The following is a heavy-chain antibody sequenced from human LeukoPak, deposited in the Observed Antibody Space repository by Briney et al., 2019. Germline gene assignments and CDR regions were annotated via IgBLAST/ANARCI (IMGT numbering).Heavy chain of an antibody. CDR2: IYDSGSTSYSGST. Sequence: PSETLSLTCTVPGGSISSDSWSWIRQTPGKGLEWIGYIYDSGSTSYSGSTNYNPSLKSRLTISVDTSKNQFSLKLSSVTAADTAVYYCARRHYDSWSKYYDYNYYYLDVWGKGTTVTVSS. J-gene: IGHJ6*03. CDR3: ARRHYDSWSKYYDYNYYYLDV. V-gene: IGHV4-59*01. CDR1: GGSISSDS. D-gene: IGHD3-3*01.